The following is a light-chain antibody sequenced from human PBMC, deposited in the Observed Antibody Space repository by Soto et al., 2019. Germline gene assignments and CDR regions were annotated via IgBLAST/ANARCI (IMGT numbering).Light chain of an antibody. CDR3: QSYDSGLSGSRV. CDR2: GNS. V-gene: IGLV1-40*01. Sequence: QSVLTQPPSVSGAPGQRVTISCTGSSSNIGAGYDVHWYQQLPGTAPKLLIYGNSNRPSGVPDRFSGSKSGTSASLAFTGLQAEDEADYYCQSYDSGLSGSRVFGGGTKLTVL. J-gene: IGLJ3*02. CDR1: SSNIGAGYD.